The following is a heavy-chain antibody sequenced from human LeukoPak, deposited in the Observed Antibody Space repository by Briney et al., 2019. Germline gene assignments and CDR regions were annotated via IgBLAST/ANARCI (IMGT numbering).Heavy chain of an antibody. V-gene: IGHV4-39*07. CDR1: GGSISSSSFY. Sequence: SETLSLTCSVSGGSISSSSFYWGWIRQPPGEGLEWIGSISYTGSTYYNPSLKSRVTISVDKSKTQFSLKLSSLNAADTAVYYCARPSSGPRPTNWFDPWGQGTLVTVSS. CDR3: ARPSSGPRPTNWFDP. D-gene: IGHD3-22*01. CDR2: ISYTGST. J-gene: IGHJ5*02.